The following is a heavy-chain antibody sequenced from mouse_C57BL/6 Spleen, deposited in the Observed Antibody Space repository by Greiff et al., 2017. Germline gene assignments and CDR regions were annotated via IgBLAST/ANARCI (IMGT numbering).Heavy chain of an antibody. J-gene: IGHJ3*01. CDR3: ARSYGNYCFAY. V-gene: IGHV2-2*01. Sequence: QVQLQQSGPGLVQPSQCLSITCTVSGFSFTSYGVHWVRQSPGKGLEWLGVIWSGGSTDYNAALISRLSISKDNSKSQVFFKMNSLQADDTAIYYCARSYGNYCFAYWGQGTMVTVSA. D-gene: IGHD2-1*01. CDR2: IWSGGST. CDR1: GFSFTSYG.